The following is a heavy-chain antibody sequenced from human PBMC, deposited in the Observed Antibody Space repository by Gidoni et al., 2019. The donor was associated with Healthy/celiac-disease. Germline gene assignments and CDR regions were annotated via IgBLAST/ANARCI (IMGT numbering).Heavy chain of an antibody. V-gene: IGHV3-11*06. CDR3: ARATRYSSSWYYFDY. Sequence: QVQLVESGGGLVKPGGSLRLSCAASGFTFSDYYMSWIRQAPGKGLEWVSYISSSSSYTNYADSVKGRFTISRDNAKNSLYLQMNSLRAEDTAVYYCARATRYSSSWYYFDYWGQGTLVTVSS. J-gene: IGHJ4*02. D-gene: IGHD6-13*01. CDR1: GFTFSDYY. CDR2: ISSSSSYT.